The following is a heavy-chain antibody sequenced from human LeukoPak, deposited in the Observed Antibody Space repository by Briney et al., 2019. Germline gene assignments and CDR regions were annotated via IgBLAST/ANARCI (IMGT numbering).Heavy chain of an antibody. D-gene: IGHD3-3*01. CDR1: GGSMRSYY. Sequence: SETLSLTCTVWGGSMRSYYWRWIRQSPGKGREGLAYIYYSVRTNYHPSLNRRVPITLDPSNNQFSLKLTSVTAADPAMYYCACLGGDYWSGTFRCWGRGTLVTVSS. CDR3: ACLGGDYWSGTFRC. CDR2: IYYSVRT. J-gene: IGHJ4*02. V-gene: IGHV4-59*12.